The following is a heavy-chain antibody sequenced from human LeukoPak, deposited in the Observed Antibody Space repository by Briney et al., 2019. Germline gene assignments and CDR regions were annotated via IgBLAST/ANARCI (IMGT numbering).Heavy chain of an antibody. J-gene: IGHJ4*02. CDR3: ARTRRGVTTFIDY. CDR2: IYSSGST. Sequence: PSETLSLTCTVSGGSISSYYWSWIRQPAGKGLEWIGRIYSSGSTNYNPSLKSRVTMSVDTFKKQFSLKLSSVTAADTAVYYCARTRRGVTTFIDYWGQGTLVTVSS. CDR1: GGSISSYY. D-gene: IGHD4-17*01. V-gene: IGHV4-4*07.